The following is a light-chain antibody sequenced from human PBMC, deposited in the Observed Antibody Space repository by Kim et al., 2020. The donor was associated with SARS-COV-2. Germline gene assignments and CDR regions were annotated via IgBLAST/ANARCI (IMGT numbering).Light chain of an antibody. Sequence: LSPGETPTLSCRASQSISSFLAWYQQRPGQAPRLLLYGASSRAAGIPDRFSGSGSGTDFTLTINRLAPEDFAVYYCQQFGSSPLTFGGGTKVDIK. J-gene: IGKJ4*01. CDR2: GAS. CDR3: QQFGSSPLT. CDR1: QSISSF. V-gene: IGKV3-20*01.